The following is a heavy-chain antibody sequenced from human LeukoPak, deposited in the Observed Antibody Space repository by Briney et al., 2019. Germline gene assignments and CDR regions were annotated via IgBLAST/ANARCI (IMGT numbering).Heavy chain of an antibody. V-gene: IGHV1-46*01. Sequence: GASVKVSCKASGYTFTSYYMHWVRQAPGQGLEWMGIINPSGGSTSYAQKFQGRVTMTRNTSISTAYMELSSLRSEDTAVYYCARRLAPVVVTASFDYWGQGTLVTVSS. CDR1: GYTFTSYY. CDR2: INPSGGST. CDR3: ARRLAPVVVTASFDY. D-gene: IGHD2-21*02. J-gene: IGHJ4*02.